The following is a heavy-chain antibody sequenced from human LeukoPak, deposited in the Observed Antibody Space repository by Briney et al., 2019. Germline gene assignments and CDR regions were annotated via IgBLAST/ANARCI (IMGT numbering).Heavy chain of an antibody. J-gene: IGHJ5*02. D-gene: IGHD2-2*01. CDR2: INPSGGST. Sequence: ASVKVSCKASGYTFTRYYVHWVRQAPGQGLEWMGIINPSGGSTSYAQKFQGRVTMTRDTSTSTVYMELSSLRSEDTAVYYCARWVDCSSTSCSFIGFDPWGQGTLVTVSS. CDR1: GYTFTRYY. V-gene: IGHV1-46*01. CDR3: ARWVDCSSTSCSFIGFDP.